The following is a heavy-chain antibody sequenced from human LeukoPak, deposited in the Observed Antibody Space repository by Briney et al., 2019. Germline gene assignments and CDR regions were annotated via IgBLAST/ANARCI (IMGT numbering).Heavy chain of an antibody. J-gene: IGHJ4*02. CDR3: ARDRFGELFGFDY. Sequence: PSETLSLTCAVYGGSFSGYYWSWIRQPPGKGLEWIGEINHSGSTNYNPSLKSRVTISVDTSKNQFSLKLSSVTAADTAVYYCARDRFGELFGFDYWGQGTLVTVSS. D-gene: IGHD3-10*01. V-gene: IGHV4-34*01. CDR1: GGSFSGYY. CDR2: INHSGST.